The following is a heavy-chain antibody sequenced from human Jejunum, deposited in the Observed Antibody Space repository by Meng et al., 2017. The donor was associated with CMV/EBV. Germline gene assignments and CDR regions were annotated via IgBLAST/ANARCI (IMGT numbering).Heavy chain of an antibody. CDR1: GLTFSNYA. D-gene: IGHD1-7*01. Sequence: AASGLTFSNYAMGWARQAPGKGLEWVSTISNSGGGEYTGYTDFVKGRFTISRDNSKNTMYLQMNSLRADDTAVYFCAARYNWNYAWGKGTLVTVSS. CDR2: ISNSGGGEYT. J-gene: IGHJ5*02. CDR3: AARYNWNYA. V-gene: IGHV3-23*01.